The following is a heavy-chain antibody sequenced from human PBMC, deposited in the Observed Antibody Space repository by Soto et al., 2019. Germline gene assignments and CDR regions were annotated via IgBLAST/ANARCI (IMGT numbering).Heavy chain of an antibody. CDR1: GGTFSSYT. J-gene: IGHJ5*02. CDR3: ARGPRYQWQQLFDP. V-gene: IGHV1-69*02. CDR2: IIPILGIA. D-gene: IGHD6-13*01. Sequence: QVQLVQSGAEVKKPGSSVKVSCKASGGTFSSYTISWVRQAPGQGLEWMGRIIPILGIANYAQKFQGRVTXXAXKXXSTAYMELSSLRSEDTAVYYCARGPRYQWQQLFDPWGQGTLVTVSS.